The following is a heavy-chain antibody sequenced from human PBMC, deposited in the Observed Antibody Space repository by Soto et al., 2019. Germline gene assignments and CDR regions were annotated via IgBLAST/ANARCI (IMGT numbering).Heavy chain of an antibody. CDR1: GFTFSSYA. V-gene: IGHV3-23*01. J-gene: IGHJ4*02. D-gene: IGHD3-9*01. CDR2: ISSRGGST. Sequence: EVQLLESGGHLVQPGGSLRLSCAASGFTFSSYAMSWVRQAPGKGLEWVTTISSRGGSTYYADSVKGRFNMSRDNSKKTRYLQMHSLRAEDTAVYYCAKGSDYDILTGPRLYYFDYWGQGTLVTVSS. CDR3: AKGSDYDILTGPRLYYFDY.